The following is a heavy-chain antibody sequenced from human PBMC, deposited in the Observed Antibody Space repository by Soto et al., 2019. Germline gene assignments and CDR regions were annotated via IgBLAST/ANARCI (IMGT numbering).Heavy chain of an antibody. Sequence: QVQLVESGGGLVQPGGSLRLSCAASGFTFSGYNMSWIRQAPGKGMEWVSYITSSGSNTFDAESVKGRFTISRDNTMNLLYLQRNSLSADDTAVDYCARRGTISSAHHFDHCGQATRGSVSS. V-gene: IGHV3-11*01. CDR2: ITSSGSNT. CDR1: GFTFSGYN. CDR3: ARRGTISSAHHFDH. J-gene: IGHJ4*02. D-gene: IGHD2-2*01.